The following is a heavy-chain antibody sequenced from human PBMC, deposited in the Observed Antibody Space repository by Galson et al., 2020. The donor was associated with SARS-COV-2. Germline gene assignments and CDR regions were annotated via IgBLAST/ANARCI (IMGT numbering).Heavy chain of an antibody. CDR3: AQWFGEDEFDY. Sequence: SVKVSCKASGGTFNSYAISWVRQAPGQGLEWMGGIIPIFGTANYAQKFQGRVTITADESTSTAYMELSSLRSEDTAVYYCAQWFGEDEFDYWGQGTLVTVSS. D-gene: IGHD3-10*01. J-gene: IGHJ4*02. V-gene: IGHV1-69*13. CDR2: IIPIFGTA. CDR1: GGTFNSYA.